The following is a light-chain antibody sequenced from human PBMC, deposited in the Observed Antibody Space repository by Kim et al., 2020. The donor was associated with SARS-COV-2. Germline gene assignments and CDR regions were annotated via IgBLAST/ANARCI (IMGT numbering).Light chain of an antibody. CDR2: AAS. V-gene: IGKV1-39*01. CDR3: QQSFSPPYT. Sequence: DIQMTQFPSSLSASVGDRVTITCRTSQSINSYLNWYQQTPGKAPKLLLYAASSLRSGVPARFSGSGSGTDFTLTISSLQPEDFATYYCQQSFSPPYTFSQGTKLEI. J-gene: IGKJ2*01. CDR1: QSINSY.